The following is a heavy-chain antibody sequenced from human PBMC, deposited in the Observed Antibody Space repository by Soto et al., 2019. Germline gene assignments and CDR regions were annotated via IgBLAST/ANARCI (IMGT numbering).Heavy chain of an antibody. D-gene: IGHD2-8*01. CDR1: GGSFSGYY. Sequence: SETLSVTCAVYGGSFSGYYWSWIRQPPGKGLEWIGEINHSGSTNYNPSLKSRVTISPDTSNNQLSLQLNSVTPDDTAVYYCARLIGNSWLDSWGQGTLVTVSS. CDR3: ARLIGNSWLDS. J-gene: IGHJ5*01. CDR2: INHSGST. V-gene: IGHV4-34*01.